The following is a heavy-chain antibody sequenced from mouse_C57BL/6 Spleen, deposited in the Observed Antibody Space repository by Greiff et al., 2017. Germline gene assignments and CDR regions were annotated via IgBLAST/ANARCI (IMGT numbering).Heavy chain of an antibody. J-gene: IGHJ4*01. D-gene: IGHD3-2*02. V-gene: IGHV5-12*01. CDR2: ISNGGGST. Sequence: EVMLVESGGGLVQPGGSLKLSCAASGFTFSDYYMYWVRQTPEQRLEWVAYISNGGGSTYYPDTVKGRFTISRDNAKNTLYLQMSRLKSEDTAMYYCARQAQAYYAMDYWGQGTSVTVSS. CDR1: GFTFSDYY. CDR3: ARQAQAYYAMDY.